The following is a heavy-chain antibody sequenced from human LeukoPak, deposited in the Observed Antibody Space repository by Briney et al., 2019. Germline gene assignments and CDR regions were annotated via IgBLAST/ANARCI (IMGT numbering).Heavy chain of an antibody. CDR2: INHSGST. J-gene: IGHJ4*02. Sequence: PSETLSLTCGVYGGSFSGYYWSWIRQPPGKGLEWIGEINHSGSTNYNPSLKSRVTISVDTSKNQFSLNLTSVTAADTAVYYCATRLYWGQGTLVTVSS. CDR3: ATRLY. V-gene: IGHV4-34*01. CDR1: GGSFSGYY.